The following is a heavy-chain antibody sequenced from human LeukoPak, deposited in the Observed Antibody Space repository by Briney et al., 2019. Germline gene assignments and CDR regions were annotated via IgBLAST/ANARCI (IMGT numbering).Heavy chain of an antibody. D-gene: IGHD6-19*01. CDR3: EVGIAVRSQYYFDY. Sequence: ASVKVSCKASGYTFTSYGIRWVRQAPGQGLEWMGWISAYNGNTNYAQKLQGRVTMTTDTSTSTAYMELRSLRSDDTAVYYCEVGIAVRSQYYFDYWGQGTLVTVSS. CDR1: GYTFTSYG. V-gene: IGHV1-18*01. CDR2: ISAYNGNT. J-gene: IGHJ4*02.